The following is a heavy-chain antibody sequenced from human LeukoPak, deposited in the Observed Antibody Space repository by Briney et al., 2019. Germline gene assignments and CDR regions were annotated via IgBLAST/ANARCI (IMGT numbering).Heavy chain of an antibody. CDR2: INPSGGST. Sequence: ASGKVSCKASGYTFTSYYMHWVRQAPGQGLEWMGIINPSGGSTSYAQKFQGRVTMTRDMSTSTAYMELSSLRSEDMAVYYCARDSGSGLASSDYWGQGTLVTVSS. V-gene: IGHV1-46*01. CDR3: ARDSGSGLASSDY. J-gene: IGHJ4*02. CDR1: GYTFTSYY. D-gene: IGHD3-10*01.